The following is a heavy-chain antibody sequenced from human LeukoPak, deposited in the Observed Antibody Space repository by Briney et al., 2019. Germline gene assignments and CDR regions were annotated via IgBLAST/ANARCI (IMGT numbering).Heavy chain of an antibody. V-gene: IGHV3-33*01. J-gene: IGHJ5*02. D-gene: IGHD4-17*01. CDR1: GFTFSSYG. Sequence: GGSLRLSCAASGFTFSSYGMHWVRQAPGKGLEWVAVIWYDGSNKYYADSVKGRFTISRDNSKNTLYLQMNSLRAEDTAVYYCARKLYGDYSNWFDPWGQGTLVTVSS. CDR3: ARKLYGDYSNWFDP. CDR2: IWYDGSNK.